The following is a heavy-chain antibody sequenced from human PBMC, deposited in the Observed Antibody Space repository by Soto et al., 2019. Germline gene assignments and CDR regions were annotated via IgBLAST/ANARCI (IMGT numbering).Heavy chain of an antibody. Sequence: EVQLVESGGGLVQPGRSLRLSCAASGFTFNSYWIHWVRQAPGKGLVWVSRINFDGTTTNYADSVKGRFTISRDNRKNTLDLPKNRLRNEGTAVYYRARGGFRQWVLDYWGQGSLVTVSS. V-gene: IGHV3-74*01. J-gene: IGHJ4*02. CDR3: ARGGFRQWVLDY. CDR1: GFTFNSYW. D-gene: IGHD6-19*01. CDR2: INFDGTTT.